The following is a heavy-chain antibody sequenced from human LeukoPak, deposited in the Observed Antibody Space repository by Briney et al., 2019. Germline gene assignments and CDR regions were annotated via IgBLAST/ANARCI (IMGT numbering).Heavy chain of an antibody. J-gene: IGHJ4*02. CDR1: GFTFSSYS. CDR2: ISSSSSTI. CDR3: ARDTSTAMPSVFDY. D-gene: IGHD5-18*01. Sequence: GGSLRLSCAASGFTFSSYSMNWVRQAPGKGLEWVSYISSSSSTIYYADSVKGRFTISRDNAKNSLYLQMNSLRAEDTAAYYCARDTSTAMPSVFDYWGQGTLVTVSS. V-gene: IGHV3-48*01.